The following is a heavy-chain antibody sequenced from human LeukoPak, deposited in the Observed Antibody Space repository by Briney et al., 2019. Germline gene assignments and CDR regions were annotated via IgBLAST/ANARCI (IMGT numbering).Heavy chain of an antibody. J-gene: IGHJ4*02. CDR3: ARVSLTMIFNY. V-gene: IGHV4-59*01. D-gene: IGHD3-22*01. CDR2: IYHSGST. CDR1: GGSTSSYY. Sequence: SETLSLTCTVSGGSTSSYYWSWIRQPPGKGLEWIGYIYHSGSTYYNPSLKSRVTISVDRSKNQFSLKLSSVTAADTAVYYCARVSLTMIFNYWGQGILVTVSS.